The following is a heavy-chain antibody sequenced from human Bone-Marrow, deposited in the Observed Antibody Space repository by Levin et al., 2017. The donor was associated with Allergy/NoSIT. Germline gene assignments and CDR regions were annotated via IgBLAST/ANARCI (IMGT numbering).Heavy chain of an antibody. D-gene: IGHD3-3*01. CDR2: IANNEIYM. Sequence: GESLKISCAASGFIFSDSHMTWIRQAPGKGLEWVSKIANNEIYMNHADSVKGRFTISRDNAKNSLFLQMSSLRVEDTAIYYCVKGGARFFDQWGQGTLVTVSS. V-gene: IGHV3-11*04. CDR3: VKGGARFFDQ. J-gene: IGHJ4*02. CDR1: GFIFSDSH.